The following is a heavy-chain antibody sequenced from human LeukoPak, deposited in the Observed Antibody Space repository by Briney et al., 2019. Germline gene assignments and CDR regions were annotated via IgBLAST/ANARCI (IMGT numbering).Heavy chain of an antibody. J-gene: IGHJ4*02. CDR1: GYTFTSYG. CDR3: ARVVDIVVVPASFDY. CDR2: ISAYNGNT. D-gene: IGHD2-2*03. Sequence: GASVKVSCKASGYTFTSYGISWVRQAPGQGLEWMGWISAYNGNTNYAQKLQGRVTMTTDTSTSTAYTELRSLRSDDTAVYYCARVVDIVVVPASFDYWGQGTLVTVSS. V-gene: IGHV1-18*01.